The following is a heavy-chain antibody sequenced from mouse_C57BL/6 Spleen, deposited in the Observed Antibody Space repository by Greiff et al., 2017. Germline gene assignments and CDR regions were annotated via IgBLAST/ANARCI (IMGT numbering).Heavy chain of an antibody. V-gene: IGHV1-52*01. CDR1: GYTFTSYW. J-gene: IGHJ1*03. Sequence: QVHVKQPGAELVRPGSSVKLSCKASGYTFTSYWMHWVKQRPIQGLEWIGNIDPSDSETHYNQKFKDKATLTVDKSSSTAYMQLSSLTSEDSAVYYCARWKTDYGSSFGYFDVWGTGTTVTVSS. CDR2: IDPSDSET. D-gene: IGHD1-1*01. CDR3: ARWKTDYGSSFGYFDV.